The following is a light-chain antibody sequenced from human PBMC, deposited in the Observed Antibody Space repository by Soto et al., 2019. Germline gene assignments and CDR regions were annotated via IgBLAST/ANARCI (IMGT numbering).Light chain of an antibody. CDR2: EVS. CDR3: SSYTSGSTLV. V-gene: IGLV2-14*01. CDR1: SSDVGGYNF. J-gene: IGLJ2*01. Sequence: QSVLTQPASVSGSPGQSITISCTGTSSDVGGYNFVSWYQQHPGKAPKLMIYEVSYRPSGVSNRFSGFKSGNSASLTISGLQAEDEADYYCSSYTSGSTLVFGGGTKLTVL.